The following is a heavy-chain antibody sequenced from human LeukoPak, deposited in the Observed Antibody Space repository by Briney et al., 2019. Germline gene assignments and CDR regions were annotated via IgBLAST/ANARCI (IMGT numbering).Heavy chain of an antibody. D-gene: IGHD5-18*01. J-gene: IGHJ6*03. CDR2: IYYSGST. Sequence: SETLSLTCTVSGGSISSYYWSWIRQPPGKGLEWIGYIYYSGSTNYNPSLKSRVTISVDTSKNQFSLKLSSVTAADTAAYYCARGYSYTSVRSNYMDVWGKGTTVTISS. CDR1: GGSISSYY. CDR3: ARGYSYTSVRSNYMDV. V-gene: IGHV4-59*01.